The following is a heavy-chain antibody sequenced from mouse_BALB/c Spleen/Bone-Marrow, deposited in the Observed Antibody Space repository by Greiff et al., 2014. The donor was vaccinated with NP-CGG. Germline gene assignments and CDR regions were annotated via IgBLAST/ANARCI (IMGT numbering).Heavy chain of an antibody. CDR2: ITYSGST. D-gene: IGHD4-1*01. Sequence: VQLKQSGPGLVKPSQSLSLTCTVTGYSITSDYAWNWIRQFPENKLEWMGYITYSGSTSYNPSLKSRISITRDTSKNQFFLQLNSVTTEDTATYYCARGLGRGAMDYWGQGTLVTVSS. J-gene: IGHJ4*01. CDR1: GYSITSDYA. V-gene: IGHV3-2*02. CDR3: ARGLGRGAMDY.